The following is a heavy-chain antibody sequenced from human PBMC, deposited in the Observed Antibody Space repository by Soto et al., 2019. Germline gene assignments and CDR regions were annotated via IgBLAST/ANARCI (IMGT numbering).Heavy chain of an antibody. CDR3: ARGDYDLWSGSSWGINWVDP. D-gene: IGHD3-3*01. CDR1: GGSISRSNW. CDR2: IYHSGST. Sequence: PSETLSLTCAVSGGSISRSNWWSWVRQPPGKGLEWIGEIYHSGSTNYNPSLKSRVTISVDKSKNQFSLKLSSVTAADTAVYYCARGDYDLWSGSSWGINWVDPGREGTPVAVS. V-gene: IGHV4-4*02. J-gene: IGHJ5*02.